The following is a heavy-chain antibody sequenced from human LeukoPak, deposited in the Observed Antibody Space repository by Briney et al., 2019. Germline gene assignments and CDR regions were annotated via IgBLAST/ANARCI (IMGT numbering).Heavy chain of an antibody. CDR1: GYTFTSYD. V-gene: IGHV1-8*01. CDR3: ARTYCSGGSCLSWFDP. CDR2: MNPNSGNT. D-gene: IGHD2-15*01. Sequence: EASVKVSCKASGYTFTSYDINWVRQATGQGFEWMGWMNPNSGNTGYAQKFQGRVTMTRNTSISTAYMELSSLRSEDTAVYHCARTYCSGGSCLSWFDPWGQGTLVTVSS. J-gene: IGHJ5*02.